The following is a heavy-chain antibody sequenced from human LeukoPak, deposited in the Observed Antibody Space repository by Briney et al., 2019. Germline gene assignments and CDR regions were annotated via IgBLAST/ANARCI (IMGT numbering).Heavy chain of an antibody. CDR3: ARDRYYGGNFALDI. CDR2: IWYDGSDK. Sequence: SGGSLRLSCAASGFTFSTYDIHWVRQAPGKGLEWVAVIWYDGSDKYYADSVKGRFTISRDNSKNMVYLQLSSLRAEDSAVYYCARDRYYGGNFALDIWGQGTMVIVSS. V-gene: IGHV3-33*01. CDR1: GFTFSTYD. D-gene: IGHD4-23*01. J-gene: IGHJ3*02.